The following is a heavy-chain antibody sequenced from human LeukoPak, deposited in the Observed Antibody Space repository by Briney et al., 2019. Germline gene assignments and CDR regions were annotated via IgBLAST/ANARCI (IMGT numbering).Heavy chain of an antibody. CDR1: GYTFTSYG. CDR2: ISAYNGYT. V-gene: IGHV1-18*01. J-gene: IGHJ4*02. CDR3: ARDYSSSWYFTESAFSY. D-gene: IGHD6-13*01. Sequence: GASVKVSCKASGYTFTSYGISWVRQAPGQGLEWMGWISAYNGYTNYAQKLQGRVTMTTDTSTSTAYMELRSLRSDDTAVYYCARDYSSSWYFTESAFSYWGQGTLVTVSS.